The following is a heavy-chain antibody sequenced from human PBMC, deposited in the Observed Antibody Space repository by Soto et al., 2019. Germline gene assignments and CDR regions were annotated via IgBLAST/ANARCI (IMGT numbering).Heavy chain of an antibody. CDR3: ARDPSYGDHSGLFHYYYGMDV. J-gene: IGHJ6*02. Sequence: QVQLVESGGGVVQPGRSLRLSCAASEFTFKNYAMHWVRQAPGKGLEWVAGISYDGSNEDYADSVKGRFTISRDNSNQKLYLHMNSQRAEDAALYYCARDPSYGDHSGLFHYYYGMDVWGQGTAVIVSS. CDR1: EFTFKNYA. V-gene: IGHV3-30*04. CDR2: ISYDGSNE. D-gene: IGHD4-17*01.